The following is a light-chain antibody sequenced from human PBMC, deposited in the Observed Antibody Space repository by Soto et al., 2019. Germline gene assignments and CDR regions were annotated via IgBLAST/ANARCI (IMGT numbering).Light chain of an antibody. CDR1: SRDVGAYTY. CDR3: CSYAGSDTLEV. J-gene: IGLJ2*01. CDR2: DVS. Sequence: QSVLTQPRSVSGSPGQSVTISCTGTSRDVGAYTYVSWYQHHPDKAPKLLIYDVSERPSGVPDRFSGSKSGNTASLTISGLQAEDEADYYCCSYAGSDTLEVFGGGTKLTVL. V-gene: IGLV2-11*01.